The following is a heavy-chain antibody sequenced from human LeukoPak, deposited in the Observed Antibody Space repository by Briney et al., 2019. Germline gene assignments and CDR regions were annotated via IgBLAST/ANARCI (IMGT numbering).Heavy chain of an antibody. D-gene: IGHD3-22*01. CDR3: ASDYYDSSGYRDAFDI. CDR2: INPNSGGT. Sequence: ASVKVSCKASGYTFTGYYMHWVRQAPGQGLEWMGRINPNSGGTNYAQKFQGRVTITADESTSTAYMELSSLRSEDTAVYYCASDYYDSSGYRDAFDIWGQGTMVTVSS. V-gene: IGHV1-2*06. CDR1: GYTFTGYY. J-gene: IGHJ3*02.